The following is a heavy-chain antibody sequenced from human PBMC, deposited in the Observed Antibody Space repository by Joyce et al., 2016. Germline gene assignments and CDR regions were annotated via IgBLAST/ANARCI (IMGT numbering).Heavy chain of an antibody. D-gene: IGHD6-19*01. CDR2: VNTSGAT. V-gene: IGHV4-34*02. Sequence: QVQLQQWGAGLLKPSETLSLTCGVNGGPFRGFLWTWVRQPPGGGLQWSGDVNTSGATNYNPSLKSRVTISVDTSKNQCSLTLTSITAADTAMYYCARSQWLAPLMYWGQGSLVAVSS. CDR1: GGPFRGFL. CDR3: ARSQWLAPLMY. J-gene: IGHJ4*02.